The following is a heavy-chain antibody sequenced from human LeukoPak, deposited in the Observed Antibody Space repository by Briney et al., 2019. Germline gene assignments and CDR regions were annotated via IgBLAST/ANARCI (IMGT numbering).Heavy chain of an antibody. J-gene: IGHJ6*02. Sequence: GGSLRLSCAASGFTFSSYSMNWVRLAPGKGLEWVSYISSRSSNIYYADSVKGRFTISRDNAKNSLYLQMNSLRDEDTAVYYCARIPGGYYYAMDVWGQGTTVTVSS. CDR1: GFTFSSYS. D-gene: IGHD3-16*01. CDR3: ARIPGGYYYAMDV. CDR2: ISSRSSNI. V-gene: IGHV3-48*02.